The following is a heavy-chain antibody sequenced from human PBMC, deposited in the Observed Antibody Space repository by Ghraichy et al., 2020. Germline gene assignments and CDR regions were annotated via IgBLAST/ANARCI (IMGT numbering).Heavy chain of an antibody. CDR1: GGSISSYY. J-gene: IGHJ4*02. D-gene: IGHD3-22*01. V-gene: IGHV4-59*01. Sequence: SETLSLTCTVSGGSISSYYWSWIRQPPGKGLEWIGYIYYSGSTNYNPSLKSRVTISVDTSKNQFSLKLSSVTAADTAVYYCARAVWPQYYYDSSGYYIFDYWGQGTLVTVSS. CDR3: ARAVWPQYYYDSSGYYIFDY. CDR2: IYYSGST.